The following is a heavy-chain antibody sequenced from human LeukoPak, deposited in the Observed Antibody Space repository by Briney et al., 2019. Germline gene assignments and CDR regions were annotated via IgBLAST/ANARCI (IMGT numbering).Heavy chain of an antibody. CDR1: GFTFSTYW. D-gene: IGHD6-13*01. Sequence: PGGSLRLSCAASGFTFSTYWMHWVRQAPGKGLMWVSRINSDGNITNYADSMKGRFTISRDNAKNTLSLQMNSLRAEDTAVYYCARESSSSYPYWGQGTLVTVSS. CDR2: INSDGNIT. J-gene: IGHJ4*02. CDR3: ARESSSSYPY. V-gene: IGHV3-74*01.